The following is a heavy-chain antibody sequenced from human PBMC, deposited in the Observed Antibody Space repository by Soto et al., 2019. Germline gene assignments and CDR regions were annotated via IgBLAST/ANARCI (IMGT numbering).Heavy chain of an antibody. J-gene: IGHJ5*02. CDR2: IYPGKYKT. V-gene: IGHV5-51*01. CDR3: ARGFTGSAGRFDP. CDR1: GYKFATYW. D-gene: IGHD2-8*02. Sequence: AESLNISCAGSGYKFATYWIAWVRQMPGRGLEWMGIIYPGKYKTIYSPSFQGLVTISADTSLNTAYLQWDSLRASDTAIHYSARGFTGSAGRFDPWAQGTVVTVS.